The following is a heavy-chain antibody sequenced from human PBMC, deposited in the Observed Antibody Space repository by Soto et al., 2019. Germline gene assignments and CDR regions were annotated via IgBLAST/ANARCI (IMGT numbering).Heavy chain of an antibody. J-gene: IGHJ6*01. CDR1: GGSISSYY. Sequence: PSETLSLTCTVSGGSISSYYWSWIRQPPGKGLEWIGYIYYSGSTNYNPSLKNRVTISVDTSKNQFSLKLSSVTAADTAVYYCASVHDIQQKRTYYYYGMDVWGQGTTVTVSS. CDR2: IYYSGST. CDR3: ASVHDIQQKRTYYYYGMDV. D-gene: IGHD3-9*01. V-gene: IGHV4-59*01.